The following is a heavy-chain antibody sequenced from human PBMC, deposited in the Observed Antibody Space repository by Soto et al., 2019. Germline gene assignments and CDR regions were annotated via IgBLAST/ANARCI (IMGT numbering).Heavy chain of an antibody. D-gene: IGHD3-10*02. Sequence: GGSLRLSCVGSGFIFSNNGMHWVRQTPGKGLEWVAFMSYDGSDTFYADSVKGQFTISRDNSKNTLFLHMSNLRAEDAAMYYCTIVRVADSALDHWGQGTLVTVSS. CDR2: MSYDGSDT. CDR1: GFIFSNNG. V-gene: IGHV3-30*02. CDR3: TIVRVADSALDH. J-gene: IGHJ4*02.